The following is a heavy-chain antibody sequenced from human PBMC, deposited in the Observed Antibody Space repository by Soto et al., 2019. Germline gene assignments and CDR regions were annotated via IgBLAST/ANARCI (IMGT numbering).Heavy chain of an antibody. Sequence: PGGSLRLSCAGSGFTLTRSAVSWVRQAPGKGLEWVSGISAGGGGTYYADSVKGRFTISSDVAKNTVYLQMNGLRVEYTAVYYCAKDVGQWVETFDSWGDGTLVTV. J-gene: IGHJ4*01. CDR2: ISAGGGGT. CDR1: GFTLTRSA. D-gene: IGHD6-19*01. V-gene: IGHV3-23*01. CDR3: AKDVGQWVETFDS.